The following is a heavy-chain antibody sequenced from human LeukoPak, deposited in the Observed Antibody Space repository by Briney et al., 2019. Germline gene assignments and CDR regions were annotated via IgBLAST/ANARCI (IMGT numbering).Heavy chain of an antibody. V-gene: IGHV3-21*01. CDR3: AINPPAGCSGGSCPLDY. D-gene: IGHD2-15*01. J-gene: IGHJ4*02. CDR1: GFTFSSYA. Sequence: GSLRLSCSASGFTFSSYAMSWVRQAPGKGLDWVSSITSSSSYIYYADSVKGRFTISRDNAKNSLDLQMNSLRAEDTAVYYCAINPPAGCSGGSCPLDYWGQGTLVTVSS. CDR2: ITSSSSYI.